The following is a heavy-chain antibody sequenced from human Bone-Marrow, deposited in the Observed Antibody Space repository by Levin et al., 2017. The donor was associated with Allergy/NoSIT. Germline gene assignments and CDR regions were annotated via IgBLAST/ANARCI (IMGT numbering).Heavy chain of an antibody. Sequence: ASVKVSCQASGYIFTDNDINWVRQTTGRGLEWMGWMNPKSGNAGYAQEFQGRLIMTRNTSINTAYLEVRSLRSDDAAVYYCTRDESSTWHGNFYGMDVWGQGTTVTVAS. CDR1: GYIFTDND. J-gene: IGHJ6*02. D-gene: IGHD6-13*01. CDR2: MNPKSGNA. CDR3: TRDESSTWHGNFYGMDV. V-gene: IGHV1-8*01.